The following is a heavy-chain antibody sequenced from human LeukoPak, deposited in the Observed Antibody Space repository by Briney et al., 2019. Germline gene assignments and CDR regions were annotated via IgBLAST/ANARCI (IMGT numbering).Heavy chain of an antibody. J-gene: IGHJ4*02. CDR3: ARGAMSTFARFDS. Sequence: GGSLRLSCAASGFTSSNYWMSWVRQAPGKGLVWVSRISTDGSSTYSADSVKGRFTISRDNTKNTLYLQMNDLRAEDTAVYYCARGAMSTFARFDSWGQGTLVSVSS. D-gene: IGHD2/OR15-2a*01. CDR1: GFTSSNYW. CDR2: ISTDGSST. V-gene: IGHV3-74*01.